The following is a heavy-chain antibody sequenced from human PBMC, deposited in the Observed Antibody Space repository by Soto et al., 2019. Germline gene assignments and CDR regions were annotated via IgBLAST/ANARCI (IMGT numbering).Heavy chain of an antibody. D-gene: IGHD2-15*01. CDR3: AKDPGRGCSGGSCYSGFDS. J-gene: IGHJ4*02. CDR1: GFTFDDYA. V-gene: IGHV3-9*01. CDR2: ISWNSGSI. Sequence: EVQLVESGGGLVQPGRSLRLSCAASGFTFDDYAMHWVRQAAGKGLEWVSGISWNSGSIGYADSVKGRFTISRDNAKNSLYLQMNSLRAEDTALYYCAKDPGRGCSGGSCYSGFDSWGQGTLVTVSS.